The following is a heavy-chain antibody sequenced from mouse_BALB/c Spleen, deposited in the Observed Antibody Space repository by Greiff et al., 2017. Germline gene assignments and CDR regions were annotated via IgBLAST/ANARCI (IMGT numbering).Heavy chain of an antibody. CDR3: ARRYYGSSYWYFDV. Sequence: EVQLVESGPSLVKPSQTLSLTCSVTGDSITSGYWNWIRKFPGNKLEYMGYISYSGSTYYNPSLKSRISITRDTSKNQYYLQLNSVTTEDTATYYCARRYYGSSYWYFDVWGAGTTVTVSS. CDR2: ISYSGST. D-gene: IGHD1-1*01. CDR1: GDSITSGY. V-gene: IGHV3-8*02. J-gene: IGHJ1*01.